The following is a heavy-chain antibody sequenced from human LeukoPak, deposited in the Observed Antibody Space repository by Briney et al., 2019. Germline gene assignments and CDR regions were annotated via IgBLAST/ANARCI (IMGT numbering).Heavy chain of an antibody. CDR2: ISGSSRYI. V-gene: IGHV3-21*01. CDR1: GFTFSSYT. J-gene: IGHJ6*03. D-gene: IGHD1-26*01. Sequence: PGGSLRLSCAASGFTFSSYTMNWVRQAPGKGLEWVSSISGSSRYIYYADSVKGRFTISRDNAKNSLYLQMSSLRAEDTAVYYCARGLRNSGGVSYYYYYMDVWGKGTTVTVSS. CDR3: ARGLRNSGGVSYYYYYMDV.